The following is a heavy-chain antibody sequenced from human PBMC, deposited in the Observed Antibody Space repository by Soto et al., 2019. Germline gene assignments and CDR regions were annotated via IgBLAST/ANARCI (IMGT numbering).Heavy chain of an antibody. Sequence: EVQLVESGGGLVQPGRSLRLSCAASGFTFDDYAMHWVRQAPGKGLEWVSGISGSGGSTYYADSVKGRFTISRDNSKNTLYLQMNSLRADDTAVYYCAKVGYYDSSGHNWFDPWGQGTLVTVSS. J-gene: IGHJ5*02. CDR3: AKVGYYDSSGHNWFDP. CDR2: ISGSGGST. V-gene: IGHV3-23*04. CDR1: GFTFDDYA. D-gene: IGHD3-22*01.